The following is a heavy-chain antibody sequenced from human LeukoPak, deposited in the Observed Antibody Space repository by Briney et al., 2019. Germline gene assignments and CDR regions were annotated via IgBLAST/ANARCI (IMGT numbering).Heavy chain of an antibody. Sequence: SETLSLTCAVYGGSFSGYYWSWIRQPPGKGLEWIGEINHSGSTNYNPSLKSRVTISVDPSKNQFSLKLSSVTAADTAVYYCARGHLPDYYYDSSGYYSPFDYWGQGTLVTVSS. CDR2: INHSGST. V-gene: IGHV4-34*01. CDR3: ARGHLPDYYYDSSGYYSPFDY. J-gene: IGHJ4*02. CDR1: GGSFSGYY. D-gene: IGHD3-22*01.